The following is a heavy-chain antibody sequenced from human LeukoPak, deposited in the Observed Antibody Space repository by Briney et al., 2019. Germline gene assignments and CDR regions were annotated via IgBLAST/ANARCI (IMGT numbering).Heavy chain of an antibody. J-gene: IGHJ6*03. Sequence: GGSLRLSCAASGFTFSSYWMSWVRQAPGMGLEWVANIKQDGSEKYYVDSVKGRFTISRDNAKNSLYLQMNSLRAEDTAVYYCAREYYDFWSGPYMDVWGKGTTVTVSS. D-gene: IGHD3-3*01. V-gene: IGHV3-7*01. CDR3: AREYYDFWSGPYMDV. CDR2: IKQDGSEK. CDR1: GFTFSSYW.